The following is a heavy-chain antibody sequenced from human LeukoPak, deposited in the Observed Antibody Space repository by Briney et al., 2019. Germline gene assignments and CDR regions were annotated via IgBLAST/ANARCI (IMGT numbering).Heavy chain of an antibody. Sequence: GGSLRLSCAASGFTFSSCAMSWVRQAPGKGLEWVSAISGSGGSTYYADSVKGRFTISRDNSKNTLYLQMNSLRAEDTAVYYCAKRQHRWSSYYFDYWGQGTLVTVSS. V-gene: IGHV3-23*01. D-gene: IGHD2-21*01. CDR2: ISGSGGST. CDR1: GFTFSSCA. CDR3: AKRQHRWSSYYFDY. J-gene: IGHJ4*02.